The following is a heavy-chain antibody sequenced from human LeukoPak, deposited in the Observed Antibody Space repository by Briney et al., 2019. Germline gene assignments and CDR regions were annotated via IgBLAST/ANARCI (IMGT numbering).Heavy chain of an antibody. V-gene: IGHV4-59*08. J-gene: IGHJ5*02. Sequence: SETLSLTCTVSGGSISSYYWSWIRQPPGKELEWFGYIYYSGSTNYNPSLKSRVAISVNTSKHQFSLKVSSVPAADTALYYCARLTTGPEGMFDPWGKGTLVTVSS. CDR3: ARLTTGPEGMFDP. CDR1: GGSISSYY. D-gene: IGHD3-9*01. CDR2: IYYSGST.